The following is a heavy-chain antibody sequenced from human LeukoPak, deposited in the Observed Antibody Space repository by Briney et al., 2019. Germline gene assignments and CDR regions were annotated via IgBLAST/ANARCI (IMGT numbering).Heavy chain of an antibody. D-gene: IGHD2-2*01. V-gene: IGHV1-24*01. CDR1: GYTLTELS. CDR3: ATLPPLVPAGPADAFDI. J-gene: IGHJ3*02. Sequence: ASVKVSCKVSGYTLTELSMHWVRQAPGKGLEWMGGFDPEDGETIYAQKFQGRVTMTEDTSTDTAYMELSSLRSEDTAVYYCATLPPLVPAGPADAFDIRGQGTMVTVSS. CDR2: FDPEDGET.